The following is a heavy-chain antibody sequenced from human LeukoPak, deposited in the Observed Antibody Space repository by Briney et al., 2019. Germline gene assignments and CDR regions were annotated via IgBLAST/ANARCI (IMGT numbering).Heavy chain of an antibody. CDR1: GGTFSSYA. CDR2: IIPILGIA. CDR3: ARGPAYCGGDCYSDY. J-gene: IGHJ4*02. D-gene: IGHD2-21*02. V-gene: IGHV1-69*04. Sequence: ASVKVSCKASGGTFSSYAISWVRQAPGQGLEWMGRIIPILGIANYAQKFQGRVTITADKSTSTAYMELSSLRSEDTAVYYCARGPAYCGGDCYSDYWGQGTLVTVSS.